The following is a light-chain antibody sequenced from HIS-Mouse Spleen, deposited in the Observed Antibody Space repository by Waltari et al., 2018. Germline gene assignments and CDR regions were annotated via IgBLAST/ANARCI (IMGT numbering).Light chain of an antibody. V-gene: IGLV3-21*03. CDR2: DDG. CDR1: NIGSKS. J-gene: IGLJ6*01. CDR3: QVWDSSSDHNV. Sequence: SYVLTQPPSVSVAPGKTARITCGGNNIGSKSVHWYQQKPGQAPVLVVYDDGDRPSGIPERFSGSNSGNTATLTISRVEAGDEADYYCQVWDSSSDHNVFGSGTKVTVL.